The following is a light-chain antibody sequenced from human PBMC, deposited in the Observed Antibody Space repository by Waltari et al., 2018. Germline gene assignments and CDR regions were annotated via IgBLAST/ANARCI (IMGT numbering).Light chain of an antibody. V-gene: IGLV3-19*01. Sequence: SSELTQDPAVSVALGQTVRITYQGDSLRIFSASWYQQKPGQAPILVIYNYNNRPSGISDRFSGSSSGNTASLTITATQAEDEADYYCHSRDTSDNHLFGGGTKLTVL. J-gene: IGLJ2*01. CDR1: SLRIFS. CDR3: HSRDTSDNHL. CDR2: NYN.